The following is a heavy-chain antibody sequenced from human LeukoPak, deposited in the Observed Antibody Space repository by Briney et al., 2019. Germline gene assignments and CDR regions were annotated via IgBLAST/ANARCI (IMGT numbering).Heavy chain of an antibody. CDR2: ISDSGGRT. CDR3: AKRGVVIRVILVGFHKEAYYFES. J-gene: IGHJ4*02. V-gene: IGHV3-23*01. CDR1: GITLSNYG. D-gene: IGHD3-22*01. Sequence: GGSLRLSCAVSGITLSNYGMSWVRQAPGKGLEWVAGISDSGGRTNYADSVKGRFTISRDNPKNTLYPQMNSLRAEDTAVYFCAKRGVVIRVILVGFHKEAYYFESWGQGALVTVSS.